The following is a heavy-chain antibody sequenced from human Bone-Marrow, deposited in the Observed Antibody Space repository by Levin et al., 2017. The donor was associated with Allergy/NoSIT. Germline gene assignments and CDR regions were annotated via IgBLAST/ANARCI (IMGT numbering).Heavy chain of an antibody. D-gene: IGHD5-24*01. J-gene: IGHJ4*02. CDR2: IYYSGST. CDR3: AREDGSTFDS. CDR1: GGSISSGGYH. V-gene: IGHV4-31*03. Sequence: SCTVSGGSISSGGYHWSWIRQHAGKGLEWIGYIYYSGSTYYNPSLKSRAMISLDTSKNQFSLKVTSVTAADAAVYYCAREDGSTFDSWGQGTLVTVSS.